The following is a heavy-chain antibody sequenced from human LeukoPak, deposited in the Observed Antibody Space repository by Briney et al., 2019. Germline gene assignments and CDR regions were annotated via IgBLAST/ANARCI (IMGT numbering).Heavy chain of an antibody. V-gene: IGHV4-4*07. J-gene: IGHJ4*02. CDR2: IYTSGST. CDR3: ARRRSASSLAYYFDY. Sequence: SETLSLTCTVSGGSISSYYWSWIRQPAGKGLEWIGRIYTSGSTHYNPSLKSRVTIPVDTSKKQFSLNLNSLTAADTAVYYCARRRSASSLAYYFDYWGQGTLVIVSS. CDR1: GGSISSYY. D-gene: IGHD6-6*01.